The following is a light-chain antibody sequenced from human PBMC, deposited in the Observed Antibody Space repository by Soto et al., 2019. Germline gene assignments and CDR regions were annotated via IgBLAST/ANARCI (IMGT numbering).Light chain of an antibody. CDR1: SSDVGGSNF. CDR2: EVY. CDR3: SSYAGSTNIV. J-gene: IGLJ1*01. Sequence: QSVLTQPASGSGSPGQSITISCTGTSSDVGGSNFVSWYQQHPDKAPELMIYEVYKRPSGVPDRFSGSKSGNTASLTVSGLQADDEADYYCSSYAGSTNIVFGIGTKVTVL. V-gene: IGLV2-8*01.